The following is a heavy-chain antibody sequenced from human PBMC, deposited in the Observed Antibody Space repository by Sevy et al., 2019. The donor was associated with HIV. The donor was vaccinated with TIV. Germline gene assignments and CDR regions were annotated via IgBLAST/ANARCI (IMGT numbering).Heavy chain of an antibody. D-gene: IGHD2-2*01. Sequence: GGSLRLSCTASGFTFSNHAMHWVRQGPGKGPEWVAFIRNDGSHEYYADSVKGRFTISRDNSKNTLYLRMNSLRAEDTAVYFCAKVLHIVVVPAAIDYYYGMDVWGQGTTVTVSS. J-gene: IGHJ6*02. V-gene: IGHV3-30*02. CDR3: AKVLHIVVVPAAIDYYYGMDV. CDR1: GFTFSNHA. CDR2: IRNDGSHE.